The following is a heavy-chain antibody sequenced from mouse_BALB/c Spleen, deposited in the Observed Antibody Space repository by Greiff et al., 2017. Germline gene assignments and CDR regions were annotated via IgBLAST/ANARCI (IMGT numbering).Heavy chain of an antibody. CDR2: IYPYNGGT. CDR1: GYTFTDYN. D-gene: IGHD2-4*01. CDR3: ARPYYDYPFAY. J-gene: IGHJ3*01. V-gene: IGHV1S29*02. Sequence: VQLKQSGPELVKPGASVKISCKASGYTFTDYNMHWVKQSHGKSLEWIGYIYPYNGGTGYNQKFKSKATLTVDNSSSTAYMELRSLTSEDSAVYYCARPYYDYPFAYWGQGTLVTVSA.